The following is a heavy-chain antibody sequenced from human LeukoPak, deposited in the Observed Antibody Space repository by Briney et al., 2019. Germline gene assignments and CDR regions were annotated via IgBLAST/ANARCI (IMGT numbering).Heavy chain of an antibody. V-gene: IGHV5-10-1*01. J-gene: IGHJ6*02. Sequence: GESLKISCKGSGYSFTSYWITWVRQMPGKGLEWMGRIDPSDSYTNYSPSFQGHVTISADKSISTAYLQWSSLKASDTAMYYFARHLSRDIVVVPAARTYYYYGMDVWGQGTTVTVSS. CDR2: IDPSDSYT. CDR3: ARHLSRDIVVVPAARTYYYYGMDV. CDR1: GYSFTSYW. D-gene: IGHD2-2*01.